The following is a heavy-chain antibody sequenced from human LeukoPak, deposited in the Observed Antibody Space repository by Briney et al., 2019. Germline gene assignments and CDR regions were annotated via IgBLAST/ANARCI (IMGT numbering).Heavy chain of an antibody. D-gene: IGHD4-17*01. CDR2: IHSTGGT. V-gene: IGHV4-39*07. Sequence: SETLSLTCTVSGGSINSGRYYWGWIRQSPGMGLEWIGIIHSTGGTRYNPSLKSRVTISVDTSKNQFSLKLNSVTAADTAVYYCARGGAGDGDSDWGDAFDIWGQGTLVTVSS. CDR3: ARGGAGDGDSDWGDAFDI. J-gene: IGHJ3*02. CDR1: GGSINSGRYY.